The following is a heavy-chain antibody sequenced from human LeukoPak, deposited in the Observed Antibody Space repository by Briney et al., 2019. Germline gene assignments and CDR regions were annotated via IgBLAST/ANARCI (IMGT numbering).Heavy chain of an antibody. Sequence: ASVKVSCKASGYTFTSYGISWERQAPGQGLEWMGWISAYNGNTNYAQKLQGRVTMTTDTSTSTAYMELRSLRSDDTAVYYCARAGRTNYYYYGMDVWGQGTTVTVSS. V-gene: IGHV1-18*01. CDR2: ISAYNGNT. J-gene: IGHJ6*02. CDR1: GYTFTSYG. CDR3: ARAGRTNYYYYGMDV.